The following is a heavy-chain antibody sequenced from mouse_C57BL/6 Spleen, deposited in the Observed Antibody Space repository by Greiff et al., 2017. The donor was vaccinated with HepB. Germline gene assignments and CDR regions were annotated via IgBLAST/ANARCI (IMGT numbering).Heavy chain of an antibody. J-gene: IGHJ4*01. CDR2: ISDGGSYT. V-gene: IGHV5-4*01. Sequence: EVKLMESGGGLVKPGGSLKLSCAASGFTFSSYAMSWVRQTPEKRLEWVATISDGGSYTYYPDNVKGRFTISRDNAMNNLYLQMSHLKSEDTAMYYCARDTRGYAMDYWGQGTSVTVSS. CDR3: ARDTRGYAMDY. CDR1: GFTFSSYA.